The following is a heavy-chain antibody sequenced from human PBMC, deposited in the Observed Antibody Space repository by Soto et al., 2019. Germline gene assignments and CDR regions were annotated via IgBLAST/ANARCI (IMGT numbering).Heavy chain of an antibody. V-gene: IGHV3-23*01. D-gene: IGHD2-15*01. CDR1: ELNFINYA. J-gene: IGHJ4*02. Sequence: GRLKRHPNAVFELNFINYAMSRVRQTPGKGLEWVSAISADGAATYYADSVKGRFTISRDNSRNTLYLQMKSLRTEDTAVYYCARLLTSATDYWGQGTLVTVSS. CDR3: ARLLTSATDY. CDR2: ISADGAAT.